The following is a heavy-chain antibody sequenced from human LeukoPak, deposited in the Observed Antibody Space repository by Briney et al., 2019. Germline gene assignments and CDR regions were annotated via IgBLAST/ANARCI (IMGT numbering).Heavy chain of an antibody. CDR1: GGSISSYY. CDR3: ARVWTAMGFDY. V-gene: IGHV4-59*01. D-gene: IGHD5-18*01. J-gene: IGHJ4*02. Sequence: SETLSLTCTVSGGSISSYYWSWIRQPPGKGLEWIGYIYYSGSTNYNPSLKSRVTISVDTSKNQFSLKPSSVTAADTAVYYCARVWTAMGFDYWGQGTLVTVSS. CDR2: IYYSGST.